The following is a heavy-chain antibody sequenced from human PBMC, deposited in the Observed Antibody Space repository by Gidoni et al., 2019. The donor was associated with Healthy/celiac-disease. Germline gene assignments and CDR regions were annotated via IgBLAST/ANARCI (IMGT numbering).Heavy chain of an antibody. J-gene: IGHJ6*02. Sequence: EVQLVESGGVVVQPGGSLRLSCAASGFTFADYTMHWVRQAPGKGLEWVSLISWDGGSTYYADSVKGRFTISRDNSKNSLYLQMNSLRTEDTALYYCAKDMGIAAHDRAGMDVWGQGTTVTVSS. CDR2: ISWDGGST. CDR1: GFTFADYT. V-gene: IGHV3-43*01. CDR3: AKDMGIAAHDRAGMDV. D-gene: IGHD6-13*01.